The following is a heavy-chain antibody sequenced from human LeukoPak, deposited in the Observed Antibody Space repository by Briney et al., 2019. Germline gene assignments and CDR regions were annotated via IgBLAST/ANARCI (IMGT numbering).Heavy chain of an antibody. CDR2: ISRTGSYI. V-gene: IGHV3-21*01. CDR1: GFTFSSYN. CDR3: ARVLETDCRGGSCYSGLDY. Sequence: GGSLRLSCAASGFTFSSYNMNWVRQAPGRELEWVSSISRTGSYIYYADSVKGRFTISRDNAQNSLYLQMNSLRVEDTAVYYCARVLETDCRGGSCYSGLDYWGRGTLVTVSP. J-gene: IGHJ4*02. D-gene: IGHD2-15*01.